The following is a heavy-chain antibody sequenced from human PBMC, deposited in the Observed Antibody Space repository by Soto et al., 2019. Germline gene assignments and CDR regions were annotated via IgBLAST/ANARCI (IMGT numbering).Heavy chain of an antibody. CDR1: GGSISNYY. Sequence: SETLSLTCTVSGGSISNYYWSWIRQPAGKGLEWIGRISTSGNTDYNPSPKTRVTMSVDTSKNQFSLKLSSVTAADTAVYYCARAGYNSEPFGMDVWGQGTTVTVSS. J-gene: IGHJ6*02. CDR3: ARAGYNSEPFGMDV. CDR2: ISTSGNT. D-gene: IGHD1-20*01. V-gene: IGHV4-4*07.